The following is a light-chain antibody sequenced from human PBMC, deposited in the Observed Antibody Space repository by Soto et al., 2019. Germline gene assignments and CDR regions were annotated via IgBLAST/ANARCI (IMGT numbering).Light chain of an antibody. CDR2: EGS. Sequence: QSVLTQPAAVSGSPGQSITISCTGTSSDVGNYNLVSWYQLHAGKVPKLMIYEGSKRPSGVSNRFSGSKSGNTASLTISGLQAEDEADYYCSSYVGTYTVLFGGGTKLTVL. V-gene: IGLV2-23*01. J-gene: IGLJ2*01. CDR1: SSDVGNYNL. CDR3: SSYVGTYTVL.